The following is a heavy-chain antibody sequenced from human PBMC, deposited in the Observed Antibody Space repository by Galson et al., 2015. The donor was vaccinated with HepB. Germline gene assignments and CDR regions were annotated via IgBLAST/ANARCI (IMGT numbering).Heavy chain of an antibody. Sequence: SVKVSCKASGYTFTDYYIHWVRQAPGQGLEWMGRINPNSGGTNYAQKFQGRVTMTRNTSISTAYMELSRLRSDDAPVYYCSRSRITGAGEFDPWGQGTLVTVST. V-gene: IGHV1-2*06. CDR2: INPNSGGT. CDR1: GYTFTDYY. D-gene: IGHD1-14*01. CDR3: SRSRITGAGEFDP. J-gene: IGHJ5*02.